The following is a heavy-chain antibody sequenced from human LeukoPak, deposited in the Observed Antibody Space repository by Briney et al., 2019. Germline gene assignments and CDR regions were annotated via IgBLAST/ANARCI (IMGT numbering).Heavy chain of an antibody. D-gene: IGHD3-10*01. Sequence: ASVKVSCKASGYTFTNYGISWVRQAPGQGLEWMGWISAYNGNTNYAQKLQGRVTMTTDTSTSTAYMELRSLRSDDTAVYYCARVWFGELSPDYWGQGTLVTVSS. J-gene: IGHJ4*02. V-gene: IGHV1-18*01. CDR2: ISAYNGNT. CDR1: GYTFTNYG. CDR3: ARVWFGELSPDY.